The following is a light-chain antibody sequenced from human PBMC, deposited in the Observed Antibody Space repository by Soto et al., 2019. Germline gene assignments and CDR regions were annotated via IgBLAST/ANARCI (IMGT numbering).Light chain of an antibody. CDR2: DVS. Sequence: DIQMSQSPSTQTASVGDIVTIPCRASQRISGWLAWHQQKPGKAPKLLIYDVSAWKRGVPPRFSGSGSGTEFTLTIASLQPDDFATYYCQQYDTFSGTFGPGTKVDIK. V-gene: IGKV1-5*01. CDR1: QRISGW. CDR3: QQYDTFSGT. J-gene: IGKJ1*01.